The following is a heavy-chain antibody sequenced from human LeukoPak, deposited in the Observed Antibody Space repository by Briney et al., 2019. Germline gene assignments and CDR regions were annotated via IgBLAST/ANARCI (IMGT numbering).Heavy chain of an antibody. CDR1: GGSISSGDYY. Sequence: SETLSLTCTVSGGSISSGDYYWSCIRQPPGKGLEWFGYIYYSGSTYYNPSLKSRVTISVDTSKNQFSLKLSSVTAADTAAYYCARDGYGGPMDRDAFDIWGQGTMVTVSS. D-gene: IGHD4-23*01. J-gene: IGHJ3*02. CDR2: IYYSGST. V-gene: IGHV4-30-4*01. CDR3: ARDGYGGPMDRDAFDI.